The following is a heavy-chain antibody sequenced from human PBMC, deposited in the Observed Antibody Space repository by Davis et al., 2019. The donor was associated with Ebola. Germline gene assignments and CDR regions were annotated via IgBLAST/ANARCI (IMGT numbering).Heavy chain of an antibody. J-gene: IGHJ3*02. CDR2: IQRDGSAR. CDR3: AKDPFSKADI. Sequence: PGGSLRLSCIVSGFSITDSWMNWVRQAPGKGLEWVANIQRDGSARYYADSVKGRFTISRDDAKNSLFLQMNSLRAEDTAMYYCAKDPFSKADIWGQGTMVTVSS. V-gene: IGHV3-7*01. CDR1: GFSITDSW.